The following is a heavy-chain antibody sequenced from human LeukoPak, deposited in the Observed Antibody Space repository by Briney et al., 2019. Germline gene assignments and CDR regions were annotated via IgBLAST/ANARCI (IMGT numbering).Heavy chain of an antibody. CDR3: ARERQWVVLGYFDY. CDR1: GFTFSSYG. CDR2: IRYDGTNK. D-gene: IGHD6-19*01. J-gene: IGHJ4*02. Sequence: GGSLRLSCAASGFTFSSYGMHWVRQAPGKGLEWVAFIRYDGTNKYYADSVKGRFTISRDNSKNTVHLQMNSLRAEDTAVYYCARERQWVVLGYFDYWGQGTLVTVSS. V-gene: IGHV3-30*02.